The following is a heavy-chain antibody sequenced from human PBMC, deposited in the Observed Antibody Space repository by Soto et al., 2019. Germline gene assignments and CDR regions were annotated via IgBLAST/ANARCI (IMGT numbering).Heavy chain of an antibody. CDR1: GFTFSSYA. Sequence: PGGSLRLSCAASGFTFSSYAMHWVRQAPGKGLEYVSTINRNGGSTYYANSVKGRFTISRDNSKNTLYLQMGSLRAEDMAVYYCARGGSDYYFDYWGQGTLVTVS. D-gene: IGHD2-21*02. CDR2: INRNGGST. V-gene: IGHV3-64*01. CDR3: ARGGSDYYFDY. J-gene: IGHJ4*02.